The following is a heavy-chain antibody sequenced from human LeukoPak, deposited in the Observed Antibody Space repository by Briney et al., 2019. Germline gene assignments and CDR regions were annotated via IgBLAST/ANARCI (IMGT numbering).Heavy chain of an antibody. J-gene: IGHJ6*03. D-gene: IGHD2-8*01. CDR2: IKQDGSEK. CDR3: ARDRVGDIVLMVYADYYYMDV. V-gene: IGHV3-7*01. Sequence: PGGSLRLSCAASGFTFSSYWMSWVRQAPGKGLEWVANIKQDGSEKYYVDSVKGRFTISRDNAKNSLYLQMNSLRAEDTAVYYCARDRVGDIVLMVYADYYYMDVWGKGTTVTVSS. CDR1: GFTFSSYW.